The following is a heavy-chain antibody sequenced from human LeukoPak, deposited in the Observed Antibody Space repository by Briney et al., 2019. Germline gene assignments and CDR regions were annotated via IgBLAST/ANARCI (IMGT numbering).Heavy chain of an antibody. J-gene: IGHJ5*02. Sequence: ASVKVSCKTSGYTFTGYYMHWVRQAPGQGLEWMGWINPNSGGTNYAQKFQGRVTMTRDTSISTAYMELSRLRSDDTAVYYCARVPAAIVPPDLWGQGTLVTVSS. CDR2: INPNSGGT. D-gene: IGHD2-2*02. CDR1: GYTFTGYY. V-gene: IGHV1-2*02. CDR3: ARVPAAIVPPDL.